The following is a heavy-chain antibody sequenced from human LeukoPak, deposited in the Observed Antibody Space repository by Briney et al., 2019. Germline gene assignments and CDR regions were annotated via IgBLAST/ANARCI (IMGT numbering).Heavy chain of an antibody. CDR2: IKQDGSAR. CDR1: GFTFSSHW. Sequence: GGSLRLSCAASGFTFSSHWMSWVRQAPGKGLEGVANIKQDGSARSCVDSVKGRFTISRDNAKNSLYLQMNSLRAEDAAVYYCARDLAGGYNWNDIPAFDIWGQGRMVTVCS. CDR3: ARDLAGGYNWNDIPAFDI. D-gene: IGHD1-1*01. V-gene: IGHV3-7*03. J-gene: IGHJ3*02.